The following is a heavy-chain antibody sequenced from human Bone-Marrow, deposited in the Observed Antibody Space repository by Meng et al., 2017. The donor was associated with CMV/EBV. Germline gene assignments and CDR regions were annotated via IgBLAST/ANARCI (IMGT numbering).Heavy chain of an antibody. CDR1: GGSISSYY. J-gene: IGHJ4*02. CDR2: IYYSGST. V-gene: IGHV4-59*01. D-gene: IGHD6-19*01. CDR3: ARWRSGWYGGLDY. Sequence: SETLSLTCNVSGGSISSYYWSWIRQPPGKGLEWIGYIYYSGSTNYNPSLKSRVTISVDTSKNQFSLKLSSVTAADTAVYYCARWRSGWYGGLDYWGQGTLVTVSS.